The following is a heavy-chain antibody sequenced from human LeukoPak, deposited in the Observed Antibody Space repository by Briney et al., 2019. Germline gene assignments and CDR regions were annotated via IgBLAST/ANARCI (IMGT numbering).Heavy chain of an antibody. J-gene: IGHJ4*02. V-gene: IGHV5-51*01. CDR3: ARSRGEGYSYGSFDY. CDR2: IYPGDSDT. CDR1: GYSFTKYW. Sequence: GESLKISCKGSGYSFTKYWIGWVRQMPGKGLEWMGIIYPGDSDTRYSPSFQGQVAISADKSISTAYLQWSSLKASDTAMYYCARSRGEGYSYGSFDYWGQGTLVTVSS. D-gene: IGHD5-18*01.